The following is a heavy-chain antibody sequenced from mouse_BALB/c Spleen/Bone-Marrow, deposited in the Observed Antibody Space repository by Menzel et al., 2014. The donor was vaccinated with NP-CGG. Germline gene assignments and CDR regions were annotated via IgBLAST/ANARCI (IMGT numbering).Heavy chain of an antibody. CDR3: RAYYRYDGYAMDY. CDR2: IDPKTGGT. D-gene: IGHD2-14*01. J-gene: IGHJ4*01. CDR1: GYTFXDYE. V-gene: IGHV1-15*01. Sequence: QVQLKESGAELVRPGASVTLSCKASGYTFXDYEMHWVKQTPVHGLEWIGAIDPKTGGTAYNQKFKGRATLTADKSSSTAYMELRSLTSEDSAVYYCRAYYRYDGYAMDYWGQGTSVTVSS.